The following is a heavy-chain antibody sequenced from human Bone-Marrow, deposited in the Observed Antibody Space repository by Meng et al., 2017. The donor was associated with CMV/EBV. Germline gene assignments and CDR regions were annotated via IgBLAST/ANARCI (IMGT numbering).Heavy chain of an antibody. V-gene: IGHV3-23*01. Sequence: SGFTFSKYIMTWGRQVPGRGLEWVSSISASGDSAYYADSVKGRFTISRDNSKNTLHLQMHRLRADDTAVYYCAKDPQLAAAGWYFDLWGRGALVTVSS. CDR2: ISASGDSA. D-gene: IGHD6-13*01. CDR3: AKDPQLAAAGWYFDL. CDR1: GFTFSKYI. J-gene: IGHJ2*01.